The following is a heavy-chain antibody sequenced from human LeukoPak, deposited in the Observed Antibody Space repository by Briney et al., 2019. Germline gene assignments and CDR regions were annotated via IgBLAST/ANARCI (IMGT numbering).Heavy chain of an antibody. CDR2: IKQDGSEK. D-gene: IGHD3-3*01. CDR1: GFTFSSYW. V-gene: IGHV3-7*01. CDR3: ARGEGYYDFWSGYLGRVPYYYYYMDV. Sequence: GRSLRLSCAASGFTFSSYWMSWVRQAPGKGLEWVANIKQDGSEKYYVDSVKGRFTISRDNAKNSLYLQMNSLRAEDTAVYYCARGEGYYDFWSGYLGRVPYYYYYMDVWGKGTTVTVSS. J-gene: IGHJ6*03.